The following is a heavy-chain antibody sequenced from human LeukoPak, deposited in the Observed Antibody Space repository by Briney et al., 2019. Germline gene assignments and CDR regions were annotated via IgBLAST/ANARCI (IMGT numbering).Heavy chain of an antibody. D-gene: IGHD6-6*01. Sequence: ASVKVSCKASGYTFTSYDINWVRQATGQGLEWMGWMNPNSGNTGYAQKFQGRVTITRNTSISTAYMELSSLRFEDTAVYYCARGRIAARRGGYYYYMDVWGKGTTVTVSS. CDR1: GYTFTSYD. CDR3: ARGRIAARRGGYYYYMDV. CDR2: MNPNSGNT. J-gene: IGHJ6*03. V-gene: IGHV1-8*03.